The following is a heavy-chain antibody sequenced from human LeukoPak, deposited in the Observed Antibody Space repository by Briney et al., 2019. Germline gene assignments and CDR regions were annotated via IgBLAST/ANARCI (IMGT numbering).Heavy chain of an antibody. Sequence: ASVKLSCKASGGTFSSYAISWVRQAPGQGLEWMGGIIPIFGTANYAQKFQGRVTITADESTSTAYIELSSLRSEDTAVYYCARGSTVTDTLYYYYGMDVWGQGTTVTVSS. V-gene: IGHV1-69*13. J-gene: IGHJ6*02. D-gene: IGHD4-17*01. CDR2: IIPIFGTA. CDR1: GGTFSSYA. CDR3: ARGSTVTDTLYYYYGMDV.